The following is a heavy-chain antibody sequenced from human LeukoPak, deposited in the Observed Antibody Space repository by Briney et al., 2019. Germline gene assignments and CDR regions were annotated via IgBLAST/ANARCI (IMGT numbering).Heavy chain of an antibody. J-gene: IGHJ4*02. CDR1: GGSISSYY. CDR2: IYYSGST. Sequence: SETLSLTCTVSGGSISSYYWSWIRQPPGKGLEWIGYIYYSGSTNYNPSLKSRVTISVDTSKNQFSLKLSSVTAADTALCYCARVRKWELDYWGQGALVTVSS. CDR3: ARVRKWELDY. D-gene: IGHD1-26*01. V-gene: IGHV4-59*01.